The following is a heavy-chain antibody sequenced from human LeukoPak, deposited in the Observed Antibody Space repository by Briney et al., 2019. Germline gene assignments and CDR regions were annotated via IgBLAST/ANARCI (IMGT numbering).Heavy chain of an antibody. D-gene: IGHD3-3*01. CDR2: INLNSGAR. Sequence: GASVKVSCKASGYSFTDYYMHWVRQAPGQGLECMGWINLNSGARNYAREFQGRVTMTRDTSITTAYMDMSRLTSDDAAVFYGARDLLGFGAPWYFDYWGQGTLVTVSS. CDR1: GYSFTDYY. J-gene: IGHJ4*02. CDR3: ARDLLGFGAPWYFDY. V-gene: IGHV1-2*02.